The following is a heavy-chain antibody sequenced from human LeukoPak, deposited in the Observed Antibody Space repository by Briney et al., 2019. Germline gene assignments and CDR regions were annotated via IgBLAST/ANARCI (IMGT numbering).Heavy chain of an antibody. V-gene: IGHV3-30*02. CDR3: AKDGRGSGYFPDY. J-gene: IGHJ4*02. Sequence: AGGSLRLSCAASGFTFSSYGMHWVRQAAGKGLEWVAFIRYDGSNKYYADSVKGRFTISRDNSKNTLYLQMNSLRPEDSAVHYCAKDGRGSGYFPDYWGQGTLVTVSS. CDR2: IRYDGSNK. CDR1: GFTFSSYG. D-gene: IGHD3-22*01.